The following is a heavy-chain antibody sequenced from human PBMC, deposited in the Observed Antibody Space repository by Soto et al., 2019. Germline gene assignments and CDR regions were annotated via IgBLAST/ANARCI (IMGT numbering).Heavy chain of an antibody. Sequence: QVQLQESGPGLVKPSETLSLSCTVSGDSVSSYYWSWIRQLPGRGLEWIGYIYLSGNTNYNPSLKSRVTISRDTAKNQLSLNLKSVTAADTAVYYCARLVLRYYHYGMDVWGQGTTVTVSS. CDR3: ARLVLRYYHYGMDV. J-gene: IGHJ6*02. V-gene: IGHV4-59*02. CDR2: IYLSGNT. CDR1: GDSVSSYY.